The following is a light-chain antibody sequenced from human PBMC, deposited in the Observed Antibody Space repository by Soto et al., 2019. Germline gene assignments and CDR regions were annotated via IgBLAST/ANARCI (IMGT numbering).Light chain of an antibody. CDR1: NSDVGGYNY. J-gene: IGLJ3*02. CDR3: SLSYSGARPV. CDR2: EVS. V-gene: IGLV2-14*01. Sequence: QSVLTQPASVSGSPGQSITISCTGTNSDVGGYNYVSWYQQNPGKAPKLMIYEVSNRPSAVSNRFSGSKSGSTASLTISGLQAEDEADYYCSLSYSGARPVFGGGTKVTVL.